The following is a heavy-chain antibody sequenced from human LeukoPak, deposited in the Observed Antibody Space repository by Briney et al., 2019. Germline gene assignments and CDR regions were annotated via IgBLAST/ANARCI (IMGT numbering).Heavy chain of an antibody. V-gene: IGHV3-48*03. CDR2: ISSSGSTI. J-gene: IGHJ6*02. D-gene: IGHD3-9*01. CDR1: GFTFSSYE. CDR3: ARDRIDILTGDYYYYGMDV. Sequence: GGSLRLSCAASGFTFSSYEMNWVRQAPGKGLEWVSYISSSGSTIYYADSVKGRFTISGDNAKNSLYLQMNSLRAEDTAVYYCARDRIDILTGDYYYYGMDVWGQGTTVTVSS.